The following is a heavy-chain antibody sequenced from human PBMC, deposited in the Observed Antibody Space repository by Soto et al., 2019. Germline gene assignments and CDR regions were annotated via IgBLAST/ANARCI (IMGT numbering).Heavy chain of an antibody. CDR2: IYYTGST. CDR1: GGSISSGHYY. D-gene: IGHD6-13*01. V-gene: IGHV4-30-4*01. CDR3: ARATLEQQLGY. Sequence: QVQLQESGPGLVKPSQTLSLTCTVSGGSISSGHYYWSWIRQPPGKGLEWIGYIYYTGSTYYVPSLKSRVTISADTSQHHFSLKLSSVTAADTAVYYCARATLEQQLGYWGQGTLVTVSS. J-gene: IGHJ4*02.